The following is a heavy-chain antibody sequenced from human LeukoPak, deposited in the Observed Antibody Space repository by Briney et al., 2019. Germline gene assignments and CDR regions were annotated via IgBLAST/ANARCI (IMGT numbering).Heavy chain of an antibody. D-gene: IGHD3-22*01. CDR3: AKGDYYDSSGYYYGMDV. Sequence: GGSLRLSCAASGFTFSSYAMSWVRQAPGKGLEWVSAISGSGGSTYYADSVKGRFTISRDNSKNTLYLQMNSLRAKDTAVYYCAKGDYYDSSGYYYGMDVWGQGTTVTVSS. V-gene: IGHV3-23*01. CDR1: GFTFSSYA. J-gene: IGHJ6*02. CDR2: ISGSGGST.